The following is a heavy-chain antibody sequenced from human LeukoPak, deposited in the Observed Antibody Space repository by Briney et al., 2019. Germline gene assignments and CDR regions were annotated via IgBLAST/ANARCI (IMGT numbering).Heavy chain of an antibody. Sequence: GGSLRLSCAASGLSITDAWMSWARQAPGKGLGWVARIKSRSNGGTTDYAAPVKGRFTISRDDSKNILYLQMNSLKTEDTAVYYCPTDEGLASRPIFNCWGQGTQVTVSS. V-gene: IGHV3-15*01. J-gene: IGHJ4*02. D-gene: IGHD2-15*01. CDR3: PTDEGLASRPIFNC. CDR1: GLSITDAW. CDR2: IKSRSNGGTT.